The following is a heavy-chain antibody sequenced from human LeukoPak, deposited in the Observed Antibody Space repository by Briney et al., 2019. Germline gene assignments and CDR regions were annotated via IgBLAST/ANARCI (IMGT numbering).Heavy chain of an antibody. J-gene: IGHJ4*02. CDR3: ARAYTYYDISTGYYLPRPFDY. D-gene: IGHD3-9*01. Sequence: ASVKVSCKASGYTFTSYGISWVRQAPGQGLEWMGWISAYNGNTNYAQKLQGRVTMTTDTSTSTAYMELRSLRSDDTAVYYCARAYTYYDISTGYYLPRPFDYWGQGTLVTVSS. CDR2: ISAYNGNT. CDR1: GYTFTSYG. V-gene: IGHV1-18*01.